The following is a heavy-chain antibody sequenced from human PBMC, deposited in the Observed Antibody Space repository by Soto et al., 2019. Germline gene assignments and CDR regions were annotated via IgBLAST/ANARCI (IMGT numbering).Heavy chain of an antibody. CDR3: AKFFVETGGSSGWPWTFHY. J-gene: IGHJ4*02. V-gene: IGHV3-23*01. D-gene: IGHD6-25*01. Sequence: EVQLLESGGGLVQPGRSLRLSCAASGFTFSSYAMSWVRQAQGKGLEWVSAISGSGVTTYYAASVKGRFTISRDNSKNTLFLQMNSLRAEDTAVYYCAKFFVETGGSSGWPWTFHYWGQGTLVTVSS. CDR1: GFTFSSYA. CDR2: ISGSGVTT.